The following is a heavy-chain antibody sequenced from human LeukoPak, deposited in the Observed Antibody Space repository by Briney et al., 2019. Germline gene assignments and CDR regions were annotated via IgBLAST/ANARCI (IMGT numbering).Heavy chain of an antibody. CDR1: GYTFTTYA. V-gene: IGHV7-4-1*02. J-gene: IGHJ6*03. CDR2: INTNTGNP. D-gene: IGHD6-13*01. CDR3: ARGFPGIAAAGSEDYYYYYYMGV. Sequence: ASVKVSCKASGYTFTTYALNWVRQAPGQGLEWMGWINTNTGNPTYAQGFTGRFVFSLDTSVRTTYLQISSLKVEDTAVYYCARGFPGIAAAGSEDYYYYYYMGVWGKGTTVTVSS.